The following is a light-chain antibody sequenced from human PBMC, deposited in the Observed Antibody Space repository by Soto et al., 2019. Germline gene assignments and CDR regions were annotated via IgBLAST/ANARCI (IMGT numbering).Light chain of an antibody. CDR2: EVT. CDR1: SSDVGGYNY. CDR3: TAFSANRVYL. J-gene: IGLJ1*01. V-gene: IGLV2-14*01. Sequence: QSALTQPASVSGSPGQSITISCTGTSSDVGGYNYVSWYQQHPGKAPKVLIYEVTTRPSGVSNRFSGSKSGNTASLTISGLQADDEADYYCTAFSANRVYLFGPGTKLTVL.